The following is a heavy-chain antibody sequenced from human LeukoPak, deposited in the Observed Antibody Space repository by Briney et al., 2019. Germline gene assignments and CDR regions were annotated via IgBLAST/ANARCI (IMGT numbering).Heavy chain of an antibody. CDR3: ARKPIVNSAWYYFDY. Sequence: SETLSLTCTVSGGSVNSGAYYWSWIRQPPGKGLEWIGNIYSSGSVYYNPSLKSRVTMSVDTSKNQFSLELSSVTAADTAVYYCARKPIVNSAWYYFDYWGQGTLVTVSS. J-gene: IGHJ4*02. V-gene: IGHV4-39*07. CDR1: GGSVNSGAYY. D-gene: IGHD3-22*01. CDR2: IYSSGSV.